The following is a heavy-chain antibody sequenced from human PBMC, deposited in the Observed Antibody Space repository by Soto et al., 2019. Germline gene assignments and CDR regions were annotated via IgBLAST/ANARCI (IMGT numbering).Heavy chain of an antibody. Sequence: SVKVSCKASGGTFSSYAISWVRQAPGQGLEWMGGIIPIFGTANYAQKFQGRVTITADKSTSTAYMELSSLRSEDTAVYYCANTNADYGDYYFDYWGQGTLVTVSS. CDR1: GGTFSSYA. D-gene: IGHD4-17*01. J-gene: IGHJ4*02. CDR3: ANTNADYGDYYFDY. V-gene: IGHV1-69*06. CDR2: IIPIFGTA.